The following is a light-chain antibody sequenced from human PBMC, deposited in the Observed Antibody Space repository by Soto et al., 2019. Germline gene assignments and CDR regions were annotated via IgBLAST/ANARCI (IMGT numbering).Light chain of an antibody. V-gene: IGKV1-5*03. Sequence: DIQLTHSHSTLSLSLGDRVTLTFRASQTISSWLAWYQQKPGKAPKLLIYKASTLKSGVPSRFSGGGSGTDFTLTISSLQPEDVATYCCQKYNSAPFTFGPGTKVDIK. CDR2: KAS. CDR1: QTISSW. CDR3: QKYNSAPFT. J-gene: IGKJ3*01.